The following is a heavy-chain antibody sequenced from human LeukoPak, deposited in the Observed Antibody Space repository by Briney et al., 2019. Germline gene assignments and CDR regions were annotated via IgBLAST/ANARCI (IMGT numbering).Heavy chain of an antibody. D-gene: IGHD6-19*01. V-gene: IGHV1-18*01. CDR3: ARRSTLYSSGRFYFDY. CDR1: GYTFTNYG. CDR2: ISAHDGTR. Sequence: ASVKVSCKASGYTFTNYGITWVRQAPGQGLEWMGWISAHDGTRNYALKHEDRVTMTTDTSTSTAYMELRGLRSDNTAVYYCARRSTLYSSGRFYFDYWGQGTLVTVSS. J-gene: IGHJ4*02.